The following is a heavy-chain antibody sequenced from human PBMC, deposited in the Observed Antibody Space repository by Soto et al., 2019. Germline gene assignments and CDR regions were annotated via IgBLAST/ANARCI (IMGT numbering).Heavy chain of an antibody. CDR1: GFTFTSSA. J-gene: IGHJ4*02. CDR3: AAAQTYYYDSSGYPALDY. CDR2: IVVGSGNT. V-gene: IGHV1-58*01. D-gene: IGHD3-22*01. Sequence: ASVKVSCKASGFTFTSSAVQWVRQARGQRLEWIGWIVVGSGNTNYAQKFQERVTITRDMSTSTAYMEPSSLRSEDTAVYYCAAAQTYYYDSSGYPALDYWGQGTLVTVSS.